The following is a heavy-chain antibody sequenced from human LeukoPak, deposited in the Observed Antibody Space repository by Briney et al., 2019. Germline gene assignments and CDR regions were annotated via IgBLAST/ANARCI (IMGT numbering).Heavy chain of an antibody. D-gene: IGHD3-22*01. CDR3: ARDANNYFESSAYYRPFDY. Sequence: NPSETLSLTCAVSGYSISRGYYWVWIRQPPGKGLEWIGSIYHSGSTYYNPSLKSRVSILVDTSKNQFSLKLTSVTAADTAVYYCARDANNYFESSAYYRPFDYWGQGTLVTVSS. CDR2: IYHSGST. CDR1: GYSISRGYY. V-gene: IGHV4-38-2*02. J-gene: IGHJ4*02.